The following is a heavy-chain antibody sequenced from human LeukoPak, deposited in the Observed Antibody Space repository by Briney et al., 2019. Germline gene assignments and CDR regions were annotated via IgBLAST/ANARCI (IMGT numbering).Heavy chain of an antibody. CDR1: GGSISSGSYY. CDR3: ARRRQWLRPRVWFDP. CDR2: IYTSGST. Sequence: SQTLSLTCTVSGGSISSGSYYWSWIRQPAGKGLEWIGRIYTSGSTNYNPSLKSRVTISVDTSKNQFSLKLSSVTAADTAVYYCARRRQWLRPRVWFDPWGQGTLVAVSS. J-gene: IGHJ5*02. D-gene: IGHD5-12*01. V-gene: IGHV4-61*02.